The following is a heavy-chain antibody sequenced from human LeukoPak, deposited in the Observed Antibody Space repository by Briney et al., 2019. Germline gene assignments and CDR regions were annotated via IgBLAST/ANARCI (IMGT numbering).Heavy chain of an antibody. Sequence: PSETLSLTCAVYGGSFSGYYWSWIRQPPGKGLEWIGEINHSGSTNYNPSLKSRVTITEDTSKNQFSLKLSSVTAADTAFYYCARGRPLVYFDYWGQGALVTVSS. D-gene: IGHD6-6*01. CDR3: ARGRPLVYFDY. CDR1: GGSFSGYY. J-gene: IGHJ4*02. V-gene: IGHV4-34*01. CDR2: INHSGST.